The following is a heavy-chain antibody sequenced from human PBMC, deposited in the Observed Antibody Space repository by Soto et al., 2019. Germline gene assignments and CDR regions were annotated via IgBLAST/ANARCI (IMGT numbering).Heavy chain of an antibody. V-gene: IGHV3-74*01. D-gene: IGHD1-26*01. CDR3: ARDFGEVGATAVYDI. CDR2: INSDGSDT. Sequence: EVQLVESGGGLVQPGGSLRLSCAASGFNFNIYWIHWIRQAPGEGLVWVSRINSDGSDTSYADSVKGRFTISRDNAKNILYLPMNSLRAEDTALYYCARDFGEVGATAVYDIWGQWTMVTVSS. CDR1: GFNFNIYW. J-gene: IGHJ3*02.